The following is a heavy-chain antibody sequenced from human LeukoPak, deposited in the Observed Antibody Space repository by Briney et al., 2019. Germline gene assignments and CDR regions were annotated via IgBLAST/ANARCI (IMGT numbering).Heavy chain of an antibody. CDR1: GYTFTSYY. CDR3: ARRSGLYGTTGYFDL. CDR2: INPSGGTT. D-gene: IGHD6-19*01. J-gene: IGHJ2*01. V-gene: IGHV1-46*01. Sequence: ASVKVSCKASGYTFTSYYLHWVRQAPGHGLEWMGIINPSGGTTTYAQKFQGTVTMTRDASTSTVFMELSSLRSEDTAVYYCARRSGLYGTTGYFDLWGRGTLVTVS.